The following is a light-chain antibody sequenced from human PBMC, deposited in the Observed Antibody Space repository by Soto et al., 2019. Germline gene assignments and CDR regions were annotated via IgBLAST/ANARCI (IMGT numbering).Light chain of an antibody. J-gene: IGLJ1*01. CDR2: DVT. V-gene: IGLV2-11*01. CDR3: CSFAGSYSYV. Sequence: LTQPRSVSASPGQSVTISCTGTSSDVGRYDYVSWYQQHPGKAPKLIVYDVTERPSGVPDRFSGSKSGNTASLTISGLQAEDEADYSCCSFAGSYSYVFGIGTKVTVL. CDR1: SSDVGRYDY.